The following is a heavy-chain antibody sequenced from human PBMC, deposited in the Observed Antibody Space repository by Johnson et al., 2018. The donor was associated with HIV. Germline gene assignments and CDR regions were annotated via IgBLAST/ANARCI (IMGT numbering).Heavy chain of an antibody. CDR2: VSYDGSER. D-gene: IGHD2-21*02. V-gene: IGHV3-30*04. CDR1: GFTFSSYA. Sequence: HVQLVESGGGVVQPGRSLRLSCAASGFTFSSYAMHWVRQAPGKGLEWVAVVSYDGSERYYADSVKGRFTISRDNSKNTLYLQMNSLRAEDTAVYYCAKDKAVVTALYDAFDIWGQGTMVTVSS. CDR3: AKDKAVVTALYDAFDI. J-gene: IGHJ3*02.